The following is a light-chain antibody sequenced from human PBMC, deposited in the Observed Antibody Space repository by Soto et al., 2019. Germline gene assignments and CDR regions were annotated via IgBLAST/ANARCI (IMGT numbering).Light chain of an antibody. Sequence: DIQMTQSPSTLSASVGDRVTITCRASQSISSWLASYQQKPGKAPKRLIYDACSLESGVPSRFSGSGSGTEFTLTISSLQPDDLATYYCQQYNSYSYTFGQGTEVEIK. CDR1: QSISSW. V-gene: IGKV1-5*01. CDR2: DAC. J-gene: IGKJ2*01. CDR3: QQYNSYSYT.